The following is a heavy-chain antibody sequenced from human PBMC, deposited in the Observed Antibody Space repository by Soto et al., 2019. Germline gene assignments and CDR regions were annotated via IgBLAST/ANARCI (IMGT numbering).Heavy chain of an antibody. J-gene: IGHJ4*02. V-gene: IGHV4-59*01. CDR1: GGNIRNYY. D-gene: IGHD3-22*01. CDR2: IYYSGST. Sequence: ASETLSLTSTVSGGNIRNYYWSWIRQPPGKGLEWIAYIYYSGSTKYNPSLKSRVTISVDTSKDQFSLKLSSVTAADTAVYYCAREASRGYIDYWGQGTLVTVSS. CDR3: AREASRGYIDY.